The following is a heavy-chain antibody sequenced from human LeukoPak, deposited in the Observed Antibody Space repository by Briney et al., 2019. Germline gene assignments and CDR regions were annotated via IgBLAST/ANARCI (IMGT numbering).Heavy chain of an antibody. CDR3: ARAPSGYYPYFDY. CDR2: ISYDGSNE. CDR1: EFTFSSYT. D-gene: IGHD3-3*01. J-gene: IGHJ4*02. V-gene: IGHV3-30*04. Sequence: GGSLRLSCAASEFTFSSYTMHWVRQAPGKGLEWVAVISYDGSNEYYADSVKGRFTISRDNSKSTLYLQMDSLRAEDATMYYCARAPSGYYPYFDYWGQGTLVTVSS.